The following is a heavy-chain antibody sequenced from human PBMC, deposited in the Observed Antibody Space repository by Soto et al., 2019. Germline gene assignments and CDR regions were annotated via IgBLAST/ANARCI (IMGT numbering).Heavy chain of an antibody. CDR2: ISSTGNTI. CDR3: ARGSIGFLKGGWFDP. D-gene: IGHD6-25*01. CDR1: GFTFSDYS. J-gene: IGHJ5*02. V-gene: IGHV3-11*01. Sequence: GGSLRLSCAVSGFTFSDYSMNWLRQAPGKGLEWVSYISSTGNTIYYADSVKGRFTISRDTANNSLHLQMNSLRADDTAVYFCARGSIGFLKGGWFDPWGQGTLVTVSS.